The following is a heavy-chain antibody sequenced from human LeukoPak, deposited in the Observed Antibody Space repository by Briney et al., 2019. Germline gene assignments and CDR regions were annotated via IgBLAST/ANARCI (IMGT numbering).Heavy chain of an antibody. V-gene: IGHV4-59*13. CDR3: ARGGGCTTTSCDFDY. D-gene: IGHD2-2*01. CDR2: SSYSGTT. J-gene: IGHJ4*02. CDR1: GFSFGSFA. Sequence: KPSEPLSPTFTVPGFSFGSFAWSGIRRPPGKGLEWIGSSSYSGTTNDNPSLNSRVTISLDTSTNQFSLKLISVTDADTAVYYCARGGGCTTTSCDFDYWGQGTLVTVSS.